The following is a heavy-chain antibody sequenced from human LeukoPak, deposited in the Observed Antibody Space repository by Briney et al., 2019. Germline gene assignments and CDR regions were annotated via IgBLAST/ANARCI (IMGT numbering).Heavy chain of an antibody. CDR2: ISYDGSNK. V-gene: IGHV3-30*03. CDR3: VRENTVIAAAGIDY. D-gene: IGHD6-13*01. J-gene: IGHJ4*02. CDR1: GFTFSSYG. Sequence: GGSLRLSCAASGFTFSSYGMHWVRQAPGKGLEWVAVISYDGSNKYYADSVKGRFTISRDNSKNTLYLQMNSLRAEDTAVYYCVRENTVIAAAGIDYWGQGTLVTVSS.